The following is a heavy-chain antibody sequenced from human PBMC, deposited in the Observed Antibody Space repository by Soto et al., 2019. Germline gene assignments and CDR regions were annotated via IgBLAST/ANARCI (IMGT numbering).Heavy chain of an antibody. CDR2: RDMIADK. D-gene: IGHD1-20*01. J-gene: IGHJ4*02. V-gene: IGHV2-5*01. CDR1: GFSLNTRGLG. CDR3: AYSGIPAGSKADAFDY. Sequence: SGATLANPTQTLTLTCNFFGFSLNTRGLGVGWIGQPPGKALEWVALRDMIADKRYSPSLKRRLTITKDTSKNQVVLTMIEMDPVDTAAYYCAYSGIPAGSKADAFDYWGQGTLVTVSS.